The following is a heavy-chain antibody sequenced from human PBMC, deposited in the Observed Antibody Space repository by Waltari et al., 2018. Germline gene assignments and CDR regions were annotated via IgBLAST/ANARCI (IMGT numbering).Heavy chain of an antibody. CDR1: GFTFSSYA. D-gene: IGHD4-17*01. CDR3: ARVREGYMTTVTTSLAY. CDR2: ISYDGSNK. Sequence: QVQLVASGGGVVQPGRSLRLSCAASGFTFSSYAMPWVRQAPGKGLEWVAVISYDGSNKYYADSVKGRFTISRDNSKNTLYLQMNSLRAEDTAVYYCARVREGYMTTVTTSLAYWGQGTLVTVSS. V-gene: IGHV3-30-3*01. J-gene: IGHJ4*02.